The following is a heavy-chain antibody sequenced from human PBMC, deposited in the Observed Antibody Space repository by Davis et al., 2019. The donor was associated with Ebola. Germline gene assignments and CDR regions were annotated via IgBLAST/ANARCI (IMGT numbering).Heavy chain of an antibody. CDR1: GFTFSTYV. Sequence: GGSLRLSCAASGFTFSTYVMSWVRLAPGKGLEWVSTLGLSADTYYADSVKGRFTISRDNSKNTLHLQMNSLRVEDTAIYYCAKDTTNVWFDVWGKGTMVTVSS. CDR3: AKDTTNVWFDV. J-gene: IGHJ3*01. V-gene: IGHV3-23*01. D-gene: IGHD1-26*01. CDR2: LGLSADT.